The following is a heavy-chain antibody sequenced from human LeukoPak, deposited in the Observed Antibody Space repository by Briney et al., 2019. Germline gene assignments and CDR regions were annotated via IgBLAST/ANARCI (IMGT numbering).Heavy chain of an antibody. CDR3: AREKDYGARD. CDR2: IIPIFGTT. CDR1: GYTFTVYY. Sequence: SVKVSCKASGYTFTVYYIHWVRQAPGQGLEWMGGIIPIFGTTNYAQKFQGRVTINADESTRTVYMEVISLRSEDTAVYYCAREKDYGARDWGQGTLVTVSS. J-gene: IGHJ4*02. V-gene: IGHV1-69*13. D-gene: IGHD4-17*01.